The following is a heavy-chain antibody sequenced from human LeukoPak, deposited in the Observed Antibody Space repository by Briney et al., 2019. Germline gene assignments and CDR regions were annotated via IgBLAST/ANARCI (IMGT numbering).Heavy chain of an antibody. J-gene: IGHJ3*02. CDR1: GFTFDDYA. Sequence: GRSLRLSCAASGFTFDDYAMHWVRQAPGKGLEWVSSISWNSGSIGYADSVKGRFTISRDNAKNSLYLQMNSLRAEDMALYYCAKVRIAARPNDAFDIWGQGTMVTVSS. CDR2: ISWNSGSI. V-gene: IGHV3-9*03. CDR3: AKVRIAARPNDAFDI. D-gene: IGHD6-6*01.